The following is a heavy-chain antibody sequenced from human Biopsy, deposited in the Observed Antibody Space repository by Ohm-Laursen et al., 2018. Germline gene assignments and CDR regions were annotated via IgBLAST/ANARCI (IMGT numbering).Heavy chain of an antibody. V-gene: IGHV4-59*02. CDR2: IYYSVMT. CDR1: GDSVTKYY. CDR3: ARDSGILNYGNFKYYHYYGMDV. D-gene: IGHD4-11*01. J-gene: IGHJ6*02. Sequence: SDTLSLTCTVSGDSVTKYYWSWIRQPPGKGLEWIGHIYYSVMTNYNPSLQSRVSISVDTSRNQVFLTLSSVTAADTAVYYCARDSGILNYGNFKYYHYYGMDVWGQGTKVTVSS.